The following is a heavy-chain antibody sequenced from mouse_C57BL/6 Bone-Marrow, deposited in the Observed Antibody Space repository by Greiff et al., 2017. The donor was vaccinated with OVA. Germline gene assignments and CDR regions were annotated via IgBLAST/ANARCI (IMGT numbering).Heavy chain of an antibody. Sequence: QVQLQQSGPELARPWASVKISCQAFYTFSRRVHFAIRDTNSWMQWVKQRPGQGLEWIGAIYPGNGDTSYNQKFKGKATVTADTSSSTAYMQLSSLTSEYSAVYYCASSLLRSDYFDYWGQGTTLTVSS. D-gene: IGHD1-2*01. CDR3: SEYSAVYYCASSLLRSDYFDY. CDR2: GQGLEWIG. CDR1: YTFSRRVH. J-gene: IGHJ2*01. V-gene: IGHV1-87*01.